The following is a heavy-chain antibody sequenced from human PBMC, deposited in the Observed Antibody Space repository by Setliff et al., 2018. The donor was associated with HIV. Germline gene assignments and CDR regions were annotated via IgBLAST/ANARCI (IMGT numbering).Heavy chain of an antibody. V-gene: IGHV4-39*01. CDR2: VYYTGSS. Sequence: PSETLSLTCAVYRASFSSYYWGWIRQTPGRTLEWIGSVYYTGSSFFNPSLESRVNIFIDTSKKQLSLRVASVTAAEKAIYYCVRQYGDYAFDPWGQGTLVTVSS. D-gene: IGHD4-17*01. CDR3: VRQYGDYAFDP. CDR1: RASFSSYY. J-gene: IGHJ5*02.